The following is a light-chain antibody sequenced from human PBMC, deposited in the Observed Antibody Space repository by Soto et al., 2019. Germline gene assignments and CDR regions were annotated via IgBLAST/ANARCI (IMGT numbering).Light chain of an antibody. J-gene: IGKJ1*01. V-gene: IGKV3-20*01. CDR2: GAS. CDR1: QSARSNF. CDR3: QRYDSLRT. Sequence: EIVLTQSPGTLSLSPWERATLSCRASQSARSNFLAWYQQKPGQAPRLLIYGASNRATGIPDRFSGSGSGTDFTLTITRLEPEDFAMYYCQRYDSLRTFGQGTKVDIK.